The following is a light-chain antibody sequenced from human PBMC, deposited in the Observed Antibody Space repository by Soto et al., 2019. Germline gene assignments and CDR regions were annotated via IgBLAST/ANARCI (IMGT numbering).Light chain of an antibody. CDR2: FAS. Sequence: EIVMTQSPATLSVSPGERATLSCRASQSVSNNLAWYQQKHGQAPRLLIYFASTRATGIPARFSGSGSGTQFNLTITSLQSEDVAVYYCQHYDEWPLTFGGGTKVETK. CDR1: QSVSNN. CDR3: QHYDEWPLT. V-gene: IGKV3-15*01. J-gene: IGKJ4*01.